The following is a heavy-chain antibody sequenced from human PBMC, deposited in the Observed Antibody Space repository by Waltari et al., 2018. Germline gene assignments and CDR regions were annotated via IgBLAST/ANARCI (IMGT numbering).Heavy chain of an antibody. D-gene: IGHD4-17*01. CDR1: GASISSSTYY. CDR2: MFNGGST. CDR3: ARHGYSGGWFDP. Sequence: QLQLQESGPGLVKPSETLYLTCSVPGASISSSTYYWGWIRQPPGKGLEWIGSMFNGGSTYYNPSLKSRVTISVDTSKNQFSLRLNSVTAADTAIYYCARHGYSGGWFDPWGQGTLVTVSS. J-gene: IGHJ5*02. V-gene: IGHV4-39*01.